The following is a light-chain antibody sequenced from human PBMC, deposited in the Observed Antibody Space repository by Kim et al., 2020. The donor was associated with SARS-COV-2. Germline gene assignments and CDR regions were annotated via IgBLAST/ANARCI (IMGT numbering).Light chain of an antibody. CDR3: QAWDRNIVV. V-gene: IGLV3-1*01. Sequence: SVSPGPTASVTCSGHKLVTKYVCWYQQKPGQSPVLVIYQDTKRPSGIPERFSGSNSGNTGTLTISGTQAMDEADYYCQAWDRNIVVFGGGTQLTVL. J-gene: IGLJ2*01. CDR1: KLVTKY. CDR2: QDT.